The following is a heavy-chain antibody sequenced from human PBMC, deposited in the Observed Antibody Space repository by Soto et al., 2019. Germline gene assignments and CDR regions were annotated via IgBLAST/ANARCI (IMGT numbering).Heavy chain of an antibody. Sequence: GGSLRLSCAASGFTFSSYGMHWVRQAPGKGLEWVAVISYDGSNKYYADSVKGRFTISRDNSKNTLYLQMNSLGAEDTAVYYCAKDAGYSSSWYPNYYYGMDVWGQGTTVTVSS. V-gene: IGHV3-30*18. CDR2: ISYDGSNK. CDR3: AKDAGYSSSWYPNYYYGMDV. CDR1: GFTFSSYG. J-gene: IGHJ6*02. D-gene: IGHD6-13*01.